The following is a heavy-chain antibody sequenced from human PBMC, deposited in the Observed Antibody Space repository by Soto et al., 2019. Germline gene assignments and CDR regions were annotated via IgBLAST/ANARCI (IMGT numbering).Heavy chain of an antibody. J-gene: IGHJ6*02. Sequence: GGSLRLSCEASGFNFGAYAMSWVRQAPGKGLEWVSGISGSSSGTYYTDSVKGRFTISRDNSKNTVYLQMNSLRGEDTAVYYCAKDRSENFWVYYYAMDVWGQGTAVTVSS. CDR2: ISGSSSGT. D-gene: IGHD6-19*01. CDR1: GFNFGAYA. CDR3: AKDRSENFWVYYYAMDV. V-gene: IGHV3-23*01.